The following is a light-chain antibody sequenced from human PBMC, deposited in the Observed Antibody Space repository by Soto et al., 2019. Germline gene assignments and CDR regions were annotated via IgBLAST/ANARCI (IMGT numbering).Light chain of an antibody. J-gene: IGLJ2*01. CDR1: SSDVGFYNY. CDR2: DVS. Sequence: QSALTQPRSVSGSPGQSVTISCTGTSSDVGFYNYVSWYQQHPGKAPKVMIYDVSKWPSGVPDRFSSSKSGNTASLTISGLQAEDEADYYCCSYAGSYTPVIFGGGTKLTVL. V-gene: IGLV2-11*01. CDR3: CSYAGSYTPVI.